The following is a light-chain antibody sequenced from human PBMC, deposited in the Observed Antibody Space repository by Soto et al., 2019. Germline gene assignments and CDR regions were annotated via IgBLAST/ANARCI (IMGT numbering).Light chain of an antibody. J-gene: IGLJ2*01. CDR3: SSYTTTTTRI. CDR2: EVS. Sequence: QSALTQPASLSGSPGQSITISCTGTSSDVGGYNYVSWYQHHPGKAPKLIIYEVSNRPSGVSNRFSGSKSGNTASLTISGLQADDEADYYCSSYTTTTTRIFGGGTKLTVL. CDR1: SSDVGGYNY. V-gene: IGLV2-14*01.